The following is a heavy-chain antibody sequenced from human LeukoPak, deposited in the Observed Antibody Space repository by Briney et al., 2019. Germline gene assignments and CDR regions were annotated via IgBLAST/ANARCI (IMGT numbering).Heavy chain of an antibody. V-gene: IGHV3-30*04. Sequence: GGSLRLSCAASGFTFSSHGLHWVRQAPGKGLEWVAVISFDGSNKYYADSVKGRFTISRDNSKNTLYLQMNSLRAEDTAVYYCARAPFFVVVVAANPFYYGMDVWGQGTTVTVSS. CDR1: GFTFSSHG. J-gene: IGHJ6*02. CDR2: ISFDGSNK. D-gene: IGHD2-15*01. CDR3: ARAPFFVVVVAANPFYYGMDV.